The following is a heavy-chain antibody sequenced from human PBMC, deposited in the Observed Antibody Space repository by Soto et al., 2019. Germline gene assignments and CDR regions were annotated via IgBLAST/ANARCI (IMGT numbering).Heavy chain of an antibody. CDR3: AITRIVATHWFDP. D-gene: IGHD2-2*01. V-gene: IGHV1-2*04. CDR1: GYTFTGYH. Sequence: VKVSCKASGYTFTGYHMHWVRQAPGQGLEWMGWINPNSGGTNYAQKFQGWVTMTRDTSISTAYMELSRLRSDDTAVYYCAITRIVATHWFDPWGQGTLVTVSS. CDR2: INPNSGGT. J-gene: IGHJ5*02.